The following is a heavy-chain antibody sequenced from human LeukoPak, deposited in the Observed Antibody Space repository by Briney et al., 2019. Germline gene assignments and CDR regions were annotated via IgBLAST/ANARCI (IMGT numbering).Heavy chain of an antibody. Sequence: ASVKVSCKASGYTFTSYYMHWVRQAPGQGLEWMGIINPSGGSTSYSQKFQGRVTMTRDTSTSTVYMELSSLRSEDTAVYYCASSLLDYVWGSYRYGMDVWGQGTTVTVSS. J-gene: IGHJ6*02. D-gene: IGHD3-16*02. CDR2: INPSGGST. CDR3: ASSLLDYVWGSYRYGMDV. V-gene: IGHV1-46*01. CDR1: GYTFTSYY.